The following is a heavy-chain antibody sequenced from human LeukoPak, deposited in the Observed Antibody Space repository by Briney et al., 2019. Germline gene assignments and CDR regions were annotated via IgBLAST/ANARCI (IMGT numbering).Heavy chain of an antibody. CDR2: IYHSGST. CDR1: GGSISSGGYS. V-gene: IGHV4-30-2*01. J-gene: IGHJ3*02. D-gene: IGHD4-23*01. CDR3: ATEAPTVVTPGAFDI. Sequence: PSETLSLTCAVSGGSISSGGYSWSWIRQPPGKGREWIGYIYHSGSTYYNPSLKSRVTISVDRSKNQFSLKLSSVTAADTAVYYCATEAPTVVTPGAFDIWGQGTMVTVSS.